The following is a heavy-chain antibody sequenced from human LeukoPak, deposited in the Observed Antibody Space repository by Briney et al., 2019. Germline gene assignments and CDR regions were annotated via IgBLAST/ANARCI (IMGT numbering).Heavy chain of an antibody. V-gene: IGHV4-59*01. J-gene: IGHJ5*02. Sequence: SETLSLTCTVSGGSFTSNYWSWIRQPPGKGLEWIGDIYYTGRTNFNPSPKSRGTISLDTSKHLFSLKLNSVTAADTAVYYCARVVGDWNGWLPPCFVPWGQGTLVTVSS. CDR2: IYYTGRT. D-gene: IGHD1-1*01. CDR3: ARVVGDWNGWLPPCFVP. CDR1: GGSFTSNY.